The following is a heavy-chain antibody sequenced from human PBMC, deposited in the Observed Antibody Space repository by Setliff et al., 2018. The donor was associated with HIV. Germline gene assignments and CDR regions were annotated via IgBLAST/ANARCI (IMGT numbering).Heavy chain of an antibody. V-gene: IGHV1-18*01. CDR1: GYTFISYG. CDR2: ISTYNGNT. D-gene: IGHD3-22*01. Sequence: ASVKVSCKTSGYTFISYGINWVRQAPGQGLEWMGWISTYNGNTNFAQKVQGRVTLTTETSTSIAYMELRSLTSDDTAVYYCARDPGYYDSSGERLDAFDIWVKGQWSPSPQ. CDR3: ARDPGYYDSSGERLDAFDI. J-gene: IGHJ3*02.